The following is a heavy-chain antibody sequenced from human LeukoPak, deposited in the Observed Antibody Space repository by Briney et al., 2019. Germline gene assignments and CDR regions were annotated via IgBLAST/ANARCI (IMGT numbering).Heavy chain of an antibody. D-gene: IGHD3-10*01. V-gene: IGHV3-21*01. J-gene: IGHJ4*02. Sequence: GGSLRLSCAASGFPFSSYSMNWVRQAPGKGLEWVSSISSSSSYIYYADSVKGRFTISRDNAKNSLYLQINSLRDEDTALYYCCRVRGVMGWEWGQGTLVTVSS. CDR2: ISSSSSYI. CDR1: GFPFSSYS. CDR3: CRVRGVMGWE.